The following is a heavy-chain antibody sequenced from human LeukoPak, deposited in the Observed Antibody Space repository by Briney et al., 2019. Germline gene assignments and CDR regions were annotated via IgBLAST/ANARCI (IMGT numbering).Heavy chain of an antibody. D-gene: IGHD6-19*01. CDR2: IRWDGATT. V-gene: IGHV3-43*01. J-gene: IGHJ4*02. CDR3: AKKGIAVTTSGSFFDY. Sequence: PGVSLTLSCAASGFTFDDYTMHWLRQAPGKGLEWVSLIRWDGATTYYAGSVKGRFTISRDNSRNSLYLQMIDLTTEDTAFYYCAKKGIAVTTSGSFFDYWGQGTLVTVSS. CDR1: GFTFDDYT.